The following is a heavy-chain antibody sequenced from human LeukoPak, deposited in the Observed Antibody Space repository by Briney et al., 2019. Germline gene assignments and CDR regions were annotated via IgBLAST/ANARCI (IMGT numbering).Heavy chain of an antibody. CDR3: ARDLYYDSSGYYYDRGSWFDP. J-gene: IGHJ5*02. CDR2: INPNSGGT. D-gene: IGHD3-22*01. Sequence: ASVKVSCKASGYTFTSYGISWVRQAPGQGLEWMGWINPNSGGTNYAQKFQGRVTMTRDTSISTAYMELSRLRSDDTAVYYCARDLYYDSSGYYYDRGSWFDPWGQGTLVTVSS. CDR1: GYTFTSYG. V-gene: IGHV1-2*02.